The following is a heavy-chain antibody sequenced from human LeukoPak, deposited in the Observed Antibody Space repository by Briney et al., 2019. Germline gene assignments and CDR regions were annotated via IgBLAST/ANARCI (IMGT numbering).Heavy chain of an antibody. CDR1: GYTFTGYY. D-gene: IGHD2-2*01. Sequence: SVNVSCKASGYTFTGYYMHWVRQAPGQGLEWMGWISAYNGNTNYAQKLQGRVTMTTDTSTSTAYMELRSLRSDDTAVYYCASLVGYCSSTSCYFLDPWGQGTLVTVSS. CDR3: ASLVGYCSSTSCYFLDP. CDR2: ISAYNGNT. V-gene: IGHV1-18*04. J-gene: IGHJ5*02.